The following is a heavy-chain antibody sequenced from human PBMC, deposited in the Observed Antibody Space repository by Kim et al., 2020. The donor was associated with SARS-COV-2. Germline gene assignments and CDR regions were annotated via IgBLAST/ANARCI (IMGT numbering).Heavy chain of an antibody. V-gene: IGHV4-34*01. Sequence: PSLKSRVTISVDTSKTQFSLKLSSVTAADTAVYYCARAPYSSGWTRWFDPWGQGTLVTVSS. CDR3: ARAPYSSGWTRWFDP. J-gene: IGHJ5*02. D-gene: IGHD6-19*01.